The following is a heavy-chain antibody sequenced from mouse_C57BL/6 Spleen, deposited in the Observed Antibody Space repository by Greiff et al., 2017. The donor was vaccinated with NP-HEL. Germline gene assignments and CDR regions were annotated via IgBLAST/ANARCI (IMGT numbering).Heavy chain of an antibody. CDR2: IHPNSGST. CDR3: SRSGAYYGTFYYFDY. Sequence: QVQLQQPGAELVKPGASVKLSCKASGYTFTSYWMHWVKQRPGQGLEWIGMIHPNSGSTNYNEKFKSKATLTVDKSSSTAYMQLSSLTSDDSAVYYCSRSGAYYGTFYYFDYWGQGTTLTVSS. V-gene: IGHV1-64*01. CDR1: GYTFTSYW. D-gene: IGHD1-1*01. J-gene: IGHJ2*01.